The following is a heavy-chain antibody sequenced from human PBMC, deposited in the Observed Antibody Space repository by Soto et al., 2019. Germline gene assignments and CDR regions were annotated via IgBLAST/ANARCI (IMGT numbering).Heavy chain of an antibody. V-gene: IGHV3-23*03. Sequence: GGSLRLSCAASGFPFGSYVMSWIRQAPGKGLEWISTIFGDGYSTFYADSVKGRFIISRDNSKNTLDLQMYNLRTDDTAMYFCAKGGLNQDVLIDPWSQGTLVTVSS. CDR1: GFPFGSYV. CDR3: AKGGLNQDVLIDP. D-gene: IGHD3-10*02. J-gene: IGHJ5*02. CDR2: IFGDGYST.